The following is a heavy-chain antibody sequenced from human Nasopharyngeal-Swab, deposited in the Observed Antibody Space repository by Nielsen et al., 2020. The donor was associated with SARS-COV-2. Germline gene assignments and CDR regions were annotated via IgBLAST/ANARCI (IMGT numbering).Heavy chain of an antibody. J-gene: IGHJ3*02. CDR2: INPSGGST. D-gene: IGHD1-26*01. V-gene: IGHV1-46*01. CDR1: GYTFTSYY. CDR3: ARSAWEFHRPGAFDI. Sequence: ASVKVSCKASGYTFTSYYMHWVRQAPGQGLEWMGIINPSGGSTSYAQKFQGRVTMTRDTSTSTVYMELSSLRSEDTAVYYCARSAWEFHRPGAFDIWGQGTMVTVSS.